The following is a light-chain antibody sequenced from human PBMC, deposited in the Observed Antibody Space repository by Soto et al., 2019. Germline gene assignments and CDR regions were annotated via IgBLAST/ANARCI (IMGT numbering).Light chain of an antibody. J-gene: IGLJ1*01. CDR2: EVT. Sequence: QSVLTEPACVSVSAGQSIAISCTGSSSDVGIYNYVSWYQQHPGKVPKLIIYEVTSRPSGVSIRFSGSKSGNTASLTISGLQPEDEADYYCSSYTSSSTRVFGTGTKVTVL. CDR3: SSYTSSSTRV. V-gene: IGLV2-14*01. CDR1: SSDVGIYNY.